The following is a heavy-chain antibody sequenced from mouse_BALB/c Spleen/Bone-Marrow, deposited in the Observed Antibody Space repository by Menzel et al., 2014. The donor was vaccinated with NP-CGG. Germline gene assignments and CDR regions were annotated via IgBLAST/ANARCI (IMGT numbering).Heavy chain of an antibody. Sequence: QVQLKESGAELARPGASVKMSYKASGYTFTTYTMHWVQQRPGQGLEWVGYINPSTGFTNYNQIFKDKATLAADKSSSTAYMQLSSLTSEDSAVYYCARGGFLLRSLALDYWGQGTSVTVSS. CDR3: ARGGFLLRSLALDY. V-gene: IGHV1-4*01. CDR2: INPSTGFT. D-gene: IGHD1-1*01. J-gene: IGHJ4*01. CDR1: GYTFTTYT.